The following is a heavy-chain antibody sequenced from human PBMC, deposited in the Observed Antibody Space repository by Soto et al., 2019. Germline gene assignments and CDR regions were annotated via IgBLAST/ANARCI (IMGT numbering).Heavy chain of an antibody. CDR2: ISAYNGNT. J-gene: IGHJ5*02. CDR3: ARDLSIRIAAAALVWFDP. D-gene: IGHD6-13*01. CDR1: GYTFTSYG. Sequence: GASVKVSCKASGYTFTSYGISWVRQAPGQGLEWMGWISAYNGNTNYAQKLQGRVTMTTDTSTSTAYMELRSLRSDDTAVYYCARDLSIRIAAAALVWFDPWGQGTLVTVSS. V-gene: IGHV1-18*01.